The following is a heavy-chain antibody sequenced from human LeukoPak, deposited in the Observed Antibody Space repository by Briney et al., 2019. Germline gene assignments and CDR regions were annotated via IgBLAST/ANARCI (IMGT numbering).Heavy chain of an antibody. Sequence: GSLRLSCAASGFTFSSYWMSWVRQAPGKGLEWVANIKQDGSEKYYVDSVKGRFTISRDNAKNSLYLQMNSLRAEDTAVYYCARVGASGGDAFDIWGQGTMVTVSS. D-gene: IGHD1-26*01. CDR2: IKQDGSEK. CDR1: GFTFSSYW. CDR3: ARVGASGGDAFDI. J-gene: IGHJ3*02. V-gene: IGHV3-7*01.